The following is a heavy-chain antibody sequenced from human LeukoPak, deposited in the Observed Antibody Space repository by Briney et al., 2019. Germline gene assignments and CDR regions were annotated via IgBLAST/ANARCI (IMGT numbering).Heavy chain of an antibody. V-gene: IGHV1-69*06. CDR2: IIPIFGTA. J-gene: IGHJ4*02. CDR1: GGTFSSYA. Sequence: ASVKVSCKASGGTFSSYAISWVRQAPGQGLEWMGGIIPIFGTANYAQKFQGRVTITADKSTSTAYMELSSLRSEDTAVYYCAILADRGRPYYFDYWGQGTLVTVSS. D-gene: IGHD2-8*02. CDR3: AILADRGRPYYFDY.